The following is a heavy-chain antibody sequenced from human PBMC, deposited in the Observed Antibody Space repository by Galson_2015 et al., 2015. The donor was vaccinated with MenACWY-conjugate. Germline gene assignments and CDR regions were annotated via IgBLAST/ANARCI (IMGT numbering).Heavy chain of an antibody. CDR1: GFIFSSHW. V-gene: IGHV3-74*01. CDR2: MNGDGSII. D-gene: IGHD2-21*02. CDR3: VRALNGDADY. Sequence: LRLSCAGSGFIFSSHWMHWVRQLPVEGLIWVSRMNGDGSIIDYADSVKGRFTTSRDNAKNMVFLQMDRLRAEDTAVYYCVRALNGDADYWGQGTLVTVSS. J-gene: IGHJ4*02.